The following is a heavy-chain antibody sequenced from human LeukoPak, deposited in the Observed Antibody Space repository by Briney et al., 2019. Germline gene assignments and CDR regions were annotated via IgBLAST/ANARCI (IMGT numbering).Heavy chain of an antibody. V-gene: IGHV3-23*01. CDR1: GFTFSTYA. J-gene: IGHJ4*02. D-gene: IGHD6-19*01. CDR3: AREVAGTHPFDS. CDR2: ISGGGRST. Sequence: GGSLRLSCAATGFTFSTYAMNWVRQARGKGVESVSAISGGGRSTFHADSVKGRFTISRDNSKNTLYLQMNSLRAEDTAIYYCAREVAGTHPFDSWGQGTLVTVSS.